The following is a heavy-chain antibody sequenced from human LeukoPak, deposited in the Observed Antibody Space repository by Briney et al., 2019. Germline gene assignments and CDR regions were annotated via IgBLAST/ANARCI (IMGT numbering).Heavy chain of an antibody. CDR1: GFTFSSYS. V-gene: IGHV3-21*01. Sequence: PGGSLRLSCAASGFTFSSYSMNWVRQAPGKGLEWVSSISGSSSYIYYTDSVKGRFTISRDNAKNSLYLQMNSLRAEDTAVYYCATDKRYFDRNGFDYWGQGTLVTVSS. CDR2: ISGSSSYI. CDR3: ATDKRYFDRNGFDY. J-gene: IGHJ4*02. D-gene: IGHD3-9*01.